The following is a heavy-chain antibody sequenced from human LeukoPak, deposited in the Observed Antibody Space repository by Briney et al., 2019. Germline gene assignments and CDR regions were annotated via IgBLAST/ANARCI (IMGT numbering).Heavy chain of an antibody. Sequence: PSETLSLTCTVSGGSISGYYWSWIRQPPGKGLEWIGYIYYSGTTNFNPSLKSRVTISVDTSKNHFSLRLSSMTAADTAVYYCARDGPTPYYDGGDSTYYHYMDVWGKGTTVTVSS. V-gene: IGHV4-59*01. CDR3: ARDGPTPYYDGGDSTYYHYMDV. CDR2: IYYSGTT. CDR1: GGSISGYY. J-gene: IGHJ6*03. D-gene: IGHD4-23*01.